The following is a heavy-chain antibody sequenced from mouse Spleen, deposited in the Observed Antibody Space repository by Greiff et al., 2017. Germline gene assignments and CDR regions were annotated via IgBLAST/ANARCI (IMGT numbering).Heavy chain of an antibody. CDR3: ARSPYDYGRAMDY. J-gene: IGHJ4*01. Sequence: EVQLVESGGGLVQPGGSLKLSCAASGFTFSDYYMYWVRQTPEKSLEWVVYISNGGGFSHYPDNVKGRFTISRDNAKNTLYLQMSRLKSEDTAMYYCARSPYDYGRAMDYWGQGTSVTVSS. CDR2: ISNGGGFS. D-gene: IGHD2-4*01. V-gene: IGHV5-12*01. CDR1: GFTFSDYY.